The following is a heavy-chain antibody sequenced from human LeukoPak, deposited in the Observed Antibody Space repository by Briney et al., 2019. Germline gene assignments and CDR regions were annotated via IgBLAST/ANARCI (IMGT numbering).Heavy chain of an antibody. D-gene: IGHD3-22*01. Sequence: ASVKVSCKASGYTFTDYYMHWVRQAPGQGLEWMGWINPNSGGTNYAQKLQGRVTMTRDTSISTAYMELRSLRSDDTAVYYCARDVLHRIHYDSSAYYPGSSYWGQGTLVTVSS. J-gene: IGHJ4*02. CDR2: INPNSGGT. V-gene: IGHV1-2*02. CDR3: ARDVLHRIHYDSSAYYPGSSY. CDR1: GYTFTDYY.